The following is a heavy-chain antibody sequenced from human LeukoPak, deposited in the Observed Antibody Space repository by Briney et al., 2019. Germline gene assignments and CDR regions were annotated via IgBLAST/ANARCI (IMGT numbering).Heavy chain of an antibody. J-gene: IGHJ6*02. CDR3: ARGEHSSGWYLSYGMDV. Sequence: SETLSLTCTVSGGSISSYYWSWIRQPPGKGLEWIGEINHSGSTNYNPSLKSRVTISVDTSKNQFSLKLSSVTAADTAVYYCARGEHSSGWYLSYGMDVWGQGTTVTVSS. D-gene: IGHD6-19*01. CDR2: INHSGST. V-gene: IGHV4-34*01. CDR1: GGSISSYY.